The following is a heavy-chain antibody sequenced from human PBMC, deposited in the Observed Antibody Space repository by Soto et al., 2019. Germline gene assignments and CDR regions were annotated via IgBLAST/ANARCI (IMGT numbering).Heavy chain of an antibody. CDR2: INHSGST. J-gene: IGHJ5*02. CDR3: ARGTTFGARWFDP. D-gene: IGHD3-10*02. V-gene: IGHV4-34*01. Sequence: LSLTCAVYGGSFSGYYWSWIRQPPGKGLEWIGEINHSGSTNYNPSLKSRVTISVDTSKNQFSLKLSSVTAADTAVYYCARGTTFGARWFDPWGQLTLVTVSS. CDR1: GGSFSGYY.